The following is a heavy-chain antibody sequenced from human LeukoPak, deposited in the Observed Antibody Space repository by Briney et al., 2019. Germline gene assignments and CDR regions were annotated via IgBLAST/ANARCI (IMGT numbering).Heavy chain of an antibody. CDR3: AREDYGDYENWFDP. D-gene: IGHD4-17*01. Sequence: SETLSLTCTVSGGSISSYYWSWIRQPPGKGLEWIGYIYYSGSTNYNPSLKSRVTTSVDTSKNQFSLKLCSVTAADTAVYYCAREDYGDYENWFDPWGQGTLVTVSS. CDR2: IYYSGST. J-gene: IGHJ5*02. V-gene: IGHV4-59*01. CDR1: GGSISSYY.